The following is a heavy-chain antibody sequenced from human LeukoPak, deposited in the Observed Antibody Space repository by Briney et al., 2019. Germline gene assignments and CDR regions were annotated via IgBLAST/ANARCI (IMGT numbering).Heavy chain of an antibody. V-gene: IGHV1-2*02. CDR2: INPSSGGT. Sequence: ASVKVSYKASGYTFIGYYMHWVRQAPGQGLEWMGWINPSSGGTNYAQKFQGRVTMTRDTSISTAYMEVYRLTSDDTAVYFCARDSTLDYWGQGTLITVSS. J-gene: IGHJ4*01. CDR1: GYTFIGYY. D-gene: IGHD2/OR15-2a*01. CDR3: ARDSTLDY.